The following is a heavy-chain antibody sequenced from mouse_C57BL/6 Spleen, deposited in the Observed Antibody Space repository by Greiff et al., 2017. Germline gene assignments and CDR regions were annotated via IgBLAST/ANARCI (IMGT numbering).Heavy chain of an antibody. Sequence: QVQLQQPGAELVKPGASVKMSCKASGYTFTSYWITWVKQRPGQGLEWIGDIYPGSGSTNYNEKFKSKATLTVDTSSSTAYMQLSSLTSEDSAVYYCARSHCGNRDFDDWGQGTTLTVSS. CDR2: IYPGSGST. CDR3: ARSHCGNRDFDD. D-gene: IGHD6-1*01. J-gene: IGHJ2*01. V-gene: IGHV1-55*01. CDR1: GYTFTSYW.